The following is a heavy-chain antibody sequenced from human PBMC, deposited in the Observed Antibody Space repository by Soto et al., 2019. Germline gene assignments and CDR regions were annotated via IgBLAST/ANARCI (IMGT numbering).Heavy chain of an antibody. CDR3: XXXXXXXXXWGYYYYYYYMDV. CDR1: GYTFTSYD. J-gene: IGHJ6*03. Sequence: QVQLVQSGAEVKKPGASVKVSCKASGYTFTSYDINWVRQATGQGLEWMGWMNPNSGNTGYAQKFQGRVTMARNTSXXTAYMELXXXXXXXXXXXXXXXXXXXXXXWGYYYYYYYMDVWGKGTTVTVSS. V-gene: IGHV1-8*01. D-gene: IGHD3-16*01. CDR2: MNPNSGNT.